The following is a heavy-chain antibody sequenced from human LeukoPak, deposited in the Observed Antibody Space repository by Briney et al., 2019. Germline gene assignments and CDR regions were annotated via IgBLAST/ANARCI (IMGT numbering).Heavy chain of an antibody. J-gene: IGHJ4*02. V-gene: IGHV3-9*01. Sequence: PGRSLRLSCAASGFTFDDYAMHWVRQAPGKGLEWVSGISWNSGSIGYADSVKGRFTISRDNAKNSLYLQMNSLRAEDTALYYCAKDREYDILTGYPGFDYWGQGTLATVSS. CDR3: AKDREYDILTGYPGFDY. D-gene: IGHD3-9*01. CDR1: GFTFDDYA. CDR2: ISWNSGSI.